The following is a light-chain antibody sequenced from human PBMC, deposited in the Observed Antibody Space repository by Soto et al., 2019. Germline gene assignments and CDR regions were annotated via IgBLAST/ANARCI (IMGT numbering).Light chain of an antibody. V-gene: IGKV3-15*01. CDR3: HQYNNWWT. J-gene: IGKJ1*01. CDR2: GAS. Sequence: EIVMTQSPATLSVSPGERATLSCRASQSVSSNLAWYQQKPGQAPRLLIYGASTRATGIPARFSGSGSGTEFPLTISSLQSEDFAVYYCHQYNNWWTFGQGTKVEIK. CDR1: QSVSSN.